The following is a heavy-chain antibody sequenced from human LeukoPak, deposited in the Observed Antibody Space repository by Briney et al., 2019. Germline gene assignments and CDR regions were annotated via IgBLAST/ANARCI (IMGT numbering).Heavy chain of an antibody. J-gene: IGHJ4*02. Sequence: ASVKVSCKASGYSFTSYHINWVRQAPGQGLEWMGWISTYNGNTNYAEKLQGRVTMTTDTSTSTAYMELRSLRSDDTAVYYCARAIWNSGYLDYWGQGTLVTVSS. CDR3: ARAIWNSGYLDY. CDR2: ISTYNGNT. CDR1: GYSFTSYH. V-gene: IGHV1-18*01. D-gene: IGHD3-22*01.